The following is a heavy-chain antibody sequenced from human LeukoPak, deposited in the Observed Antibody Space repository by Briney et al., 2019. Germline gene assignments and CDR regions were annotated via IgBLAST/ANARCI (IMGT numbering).Heavy chain of an antibody. J-gene: IGHJ5*02. D-gene: IGHD1-1*01. Sequence: SETLSLTCTVSVGSLSCYYCGWVRQPPGKGLEWIGHIYGSGSTNYNPSLKSRVTLSVDTSKNQFSLKLSAVTAADTAVYYCAREGTSGTHLNWFVPSGQGTLVTVSS. V-gene: IGHV4-59*01. CDR2: IYGSGST. CDR3: AREGTSGTHLNWFVP. CDR1: VGSLSCYY.